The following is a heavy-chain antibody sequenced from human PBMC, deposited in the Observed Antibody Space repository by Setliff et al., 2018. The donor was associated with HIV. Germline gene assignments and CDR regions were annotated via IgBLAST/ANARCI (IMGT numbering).Heavy chain of an antibody. V-gene: IGHV4-34*01. D-gene: IGHD3-10*01. J-gene: IGHJ4*02. Sequence: SETLSLTCAVSGDFFSRAYYWGWIRQPPGKGLEWIGEINHSGSANYNPSLKSRVTISVDTSKNQFSLNLNSVTAADTAVYYCARGLGLLRGVPFSRWGQGTLVTVSS. CDR1: GDFFSRAYY. CDR3: ARGLGLLRGVPFSR. CDR2: INHSGSA.